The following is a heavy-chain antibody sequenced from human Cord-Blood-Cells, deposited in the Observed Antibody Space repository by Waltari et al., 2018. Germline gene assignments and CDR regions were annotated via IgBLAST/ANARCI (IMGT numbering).Heavy chain of an antibody. J-gene: IGHJ4*02. CDR2: ISGRGGST. CDR1: GFTFSSYA. CDR3: AKDPLGYSYGYYFDY. Sequence: EVQLLESGGGLVQPGGSLRLSCAASGFTFSSYAMSWVRQAPGKGLGLVSAISGRGGSTYYADSVKGRFTISRDNSKNTLYLQMNSLRAEDTAVYYCAKDPLGYSYGYYFDYWGQGTLVTVSS. V-gene: IGHV3-23*01. D-gene: IGHD5-18*01.